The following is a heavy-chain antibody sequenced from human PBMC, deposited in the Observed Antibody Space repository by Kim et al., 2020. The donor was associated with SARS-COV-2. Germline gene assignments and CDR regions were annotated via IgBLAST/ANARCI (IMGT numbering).Heavy chain of an antibody. CDR2: ISGSGGST. D-gene: IGHD3-10*01. CDR3: AKPKDVLLWFVELFPAFDY. J-gene: IGHJ4*02. CDR1: GFTFSSYA. V-gene: IGHV3-23*01. Sequence: GGSLRLSCAASGFTFSSYAMSWVRQAPGKGLEWVSAISGSGGSTYYADSVKGRFTISRDNSKNTLYLQMNSLRAEDTAVYYCAKPKDVLLWFVELFPAFDYWGQGTLVTVSS.